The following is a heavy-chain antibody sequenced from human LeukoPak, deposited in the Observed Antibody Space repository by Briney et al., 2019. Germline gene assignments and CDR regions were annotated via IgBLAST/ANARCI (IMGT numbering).Heavy chain of an antibody. Sequence: KPSETLSLTCTVSGGSISSYYWSRIRQPAGKGLEWIGRIYTSGSTNYNPSLKGRVTMSVDTSKNQFSLKLSSVTAADTAVYYCARVKWLRSGGLFDYWGQGTLVTVSS. D-gene: IGHD5-12*01. J-gene: IGHJ4*02. CDR2: IYTSGST. CDR3: ARVKWLRSGGLFDY. V-gene: IGHV4-4*07. CDR1: GGSISSYY.